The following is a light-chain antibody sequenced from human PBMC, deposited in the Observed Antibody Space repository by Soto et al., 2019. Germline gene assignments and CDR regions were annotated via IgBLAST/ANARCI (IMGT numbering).Light chain of an antibody. V-gene: IGKV3-20*01. CDR3: QQYGTSPNT. Sequence: EIVLTQSPGTLALSPGERATLSCRASQSVSSSYLAWYQQKPGQAPRLLIYGASSRATGIPDRFSGSGSGTDFTLTISRLEPADFAVYYCQQYGTSPNTFGGGTKVDIK. CDR1: QSVSSSY. CDR2: GAS. J-gene: IGKJ4*01.